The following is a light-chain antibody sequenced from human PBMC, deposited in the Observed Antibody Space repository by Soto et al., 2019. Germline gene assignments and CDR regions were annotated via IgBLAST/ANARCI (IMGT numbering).Light chain of an antibody. CDR1: SCNLGGGYD. V-gene: IGLV1-40*01. Sequence: QSVLTQPPSVSGAPGQRVTISCTGNSCNLGGGYDVHWYQQLPGAAPKVVIFGNRNRPSGVPERFSGSKSGTSASLAITGVQAEDEGDYYCQAYDYSLTAAVFGGGTKLTVL. CDR2: GNR. CDR3: QAYDYSLTAAV. J-gene: IGLJ3*02.